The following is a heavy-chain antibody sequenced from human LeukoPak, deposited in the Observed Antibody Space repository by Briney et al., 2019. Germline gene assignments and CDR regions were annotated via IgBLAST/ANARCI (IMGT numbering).Heavy chain of an antibody. CDR1: GYTFTSYG. D-gene: IGHD6-6*01. Sequence: GASVKVSCKASGYTFTSYGISWVRQAPGQGLEWMGWVSAYNGKTNYAQKLQGRVTITKDTYTRKAYMEVRRLRDEDRAVYYCARGRGKQLEEQSDYWGQGTLVTVSS. V-gene: IGHV1-18*01. CDR3: ARGRGKQLEEQSDY. J-gene: IGHJ4*02. CDR2: VSAYNGKT.